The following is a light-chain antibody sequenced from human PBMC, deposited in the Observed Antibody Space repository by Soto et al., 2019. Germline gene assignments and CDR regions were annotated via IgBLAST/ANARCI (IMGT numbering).Light chain of an antibody. CDR1: QTISSW. Sequence: DIQMTQSPSTLSGSVGDRVTITCRASQTISSWLAWYQQKPGKAPKLLIYKASTLKSEVPSRFSGSGSGTEFTLTISSLQPEDFATYYCQQRSNWPPWTFGQGTKVDI. J-gene: IGKJ1*01. CDR2: KAS. V-gene: IGKV1-5*03. CDR3: QQRSNWPPWT.